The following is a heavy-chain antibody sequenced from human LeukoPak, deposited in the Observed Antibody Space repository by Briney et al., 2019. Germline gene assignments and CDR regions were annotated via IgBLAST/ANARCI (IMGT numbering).Heavy chain of an antibody. Sequence: ASVKVSCKASGYTFTTYDINWVRQATGQGLEWMGWMNPNSGNTGYAQKFQGRVTMARNTSISTAYMELSSLRSEDTAVYYCARGRGSGHKENWFDPWGQGTLATVSS. CDR3: ARGRGSGHKENWFDP. CDR2: MNPNSGNT. D-gene: IGHD6-19*01. J-gene: IGHJ5*02. CDR1: GYTFTTYD. V-gene: IGHV1-8*01.